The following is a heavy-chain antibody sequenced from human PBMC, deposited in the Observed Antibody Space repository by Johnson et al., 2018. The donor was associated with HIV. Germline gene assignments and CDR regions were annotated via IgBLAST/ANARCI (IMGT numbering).Heavy chain of an antibody. V-gene: IGHV3-30*04. D-gene: IGHD5-18*01. CDR1: GFTFSSYA. Sequence: QVQLVESGGGLVQPGGSLRLSCAASGFTFSSYAMHWVRQAPGKGLEWVAVISYDGSNKYYADSVKGRFSISRDNSKNTLYLQMNSLRGEDTAVYYCAKGEAHEGWIQLCFYAFDMWGRGTRVTVSS. CDR3: AKGEAHEGWIQLCFYAFDM. J-gene: IGHJ3*02. CDR2: ISYDGSNK.